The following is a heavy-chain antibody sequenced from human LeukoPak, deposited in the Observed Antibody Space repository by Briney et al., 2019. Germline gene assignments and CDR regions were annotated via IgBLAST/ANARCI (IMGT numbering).Heavy chain of an antibody. J-gene: IGHJ5*02. D-gene: IGHD6-13*01. CDR1: CGSISSHY. V-gene: IGHV4-59*11. CDR3: ARVPPPVAAAGTPWFDP. CDR2: IYYSGST. Sequence: MPSETLSLTCTVSCGSISSHYWSWIRQPPGKGLEWIGYIYYSGSTNYNPSLKSRVTISVDTSKNQYSLKLSSVTAADTAVYYCARVPPPVAAAGTPWFDPWGQGTLVTVSS.